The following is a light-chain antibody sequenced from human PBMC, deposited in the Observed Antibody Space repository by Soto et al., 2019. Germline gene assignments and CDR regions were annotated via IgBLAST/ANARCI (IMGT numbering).Light chain of an antibody. J-gene: IGLJ2*01. CDR1: SSDVGGYNY. V-gene: IGLV2-8*01. Sequence: QSVLTQPPSASGSPGQSVTISFTGTSSDVGGYNYVSWYQQHPGKAPKLMIYEVSKRPSGVPDRFSGSKSGNTASLTVSGLQAEDDADYYCSSYAGSNNLVFGGGTKLTVL. CDR2: EVS. CDR3: SSYAGSNNLV.